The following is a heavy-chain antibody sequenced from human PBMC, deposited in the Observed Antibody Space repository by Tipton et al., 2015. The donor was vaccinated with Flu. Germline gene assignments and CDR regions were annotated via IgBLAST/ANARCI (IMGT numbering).Heavy chain of an antibody. D-gene: IGHD3-9*01. CDR2: TSDSGKT. CDR1: GGSISSYY. J-gene: IGHJ4*02. Sequence: TLSLTCTVSGGSISSYYWHWIRQPSGKGLEWIGSTSDSGKTKYSPSLQSRVTISIDASTNQFSLKLSSVTAADTAVYYCAGRGLLTRLTYWGQGTLGTVSS. V-gene: IGHV4-59*08. CDR3: AGRGLLTRLTY.